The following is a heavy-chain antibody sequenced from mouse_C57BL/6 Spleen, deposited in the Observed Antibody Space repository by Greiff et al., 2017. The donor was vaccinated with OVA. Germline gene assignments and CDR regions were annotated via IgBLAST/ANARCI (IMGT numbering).Heavy chain of an antibody. CDR1: GYSITSGYY. V-gene: IGHV3-6*01. Sequence: EVKLQESGPGLVKPSQSLSLTCSVTGYSITSGYYWNWIRQFPGNKLEWMGYISYDGSNKYNPSLKNIISITRDTSKNQLCMKLNSVTTEDTATYYCAQDGYWYFDVWGTGTTVTVAS. D-gene: IGHD2-3*01. J-gene: IGHJ1*03. CDR3: AQDGYWYFDV. CDR2: ISYDGSN.